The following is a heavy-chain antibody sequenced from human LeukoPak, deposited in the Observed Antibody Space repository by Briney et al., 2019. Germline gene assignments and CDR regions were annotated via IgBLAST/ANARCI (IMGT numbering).Heavy chain of an antibody. D-gene: IGHD4-11*01. CDR2: INHSGST. V-gene: IGHV4-34*01. Sequence: PSETLSLTCAVYGGSFSGYYWSWIRQPPGKGLEWIGEINHSGSTNYNPSLKSRVTISVDTSKNQFSLKLSSVTAADTAVYYCARSEDYSYYHMDVWGKGTTVTVSS. CDR1: GGSFSGYY. J-gene: IGHJ6*03. CDR3: ARSEDYSYYHMDV.